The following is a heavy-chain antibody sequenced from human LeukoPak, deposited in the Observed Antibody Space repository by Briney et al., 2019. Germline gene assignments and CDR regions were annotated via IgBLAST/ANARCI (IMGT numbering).Heavy chain of an antibody. J-gene: IGHJ4*02. V-gene: IGHV3-7*01. D-gene: IGHD5-12*01. CDR3: VRDWRDGYDTDFDY. CDR1: GFDFW. Sequence: GGSLRLSCTASGFDFWMSWVRQAPGKGLEWVANIKNDGGEELYVDSVMGRFTISRDNAKNSVYLHMSSLRAEDTAVYYCVRDWRDGYDTDFDYWGQGTLVTVSS. CDR2: IKNDGGEE.